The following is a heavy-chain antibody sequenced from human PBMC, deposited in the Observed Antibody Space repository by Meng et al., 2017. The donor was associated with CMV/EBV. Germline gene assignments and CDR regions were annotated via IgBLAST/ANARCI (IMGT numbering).Heavy chain of an antibody. Sequence: GESLKISCAASGFTFSSYAMHWVRQAPGKGLEWVAVISYDGSNKYYADSVKGRFTISRDNAKNSLYLQMNSLRGEDTAVYHCARVRGCSSTRCYVELDYWGQGTLVTVSS. CDR3: ARVRGCSSTRCYVELDY. CDR2: ISYDGSNK. D-gene: IGHD2-2*01. V-gene: IGHV3-30-3*01. J-gene: IGHJ4*02. CDR1: GFTFSSYA.